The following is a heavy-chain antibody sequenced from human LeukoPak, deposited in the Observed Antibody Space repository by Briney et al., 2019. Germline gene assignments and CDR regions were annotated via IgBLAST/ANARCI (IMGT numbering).Heavy chain of an antibody. CDR1: GFTFGDYA. CDR2: IRSKAYGGTT. Sequence: GGSLRLSCTASGFTFGDYAMSWVRQAPGKGLEWVGFIRSKAYGGTTEYAASVKGRFTISRDDSKSIAYLQMNSLKTEDTAVYYCTRGDYDFWSGYYPFDYWGQGTLVTVSS. CDR3: TRGDYDFWSGYYPFDY. V-gene: IGHV3-49*04. D-gene: IGHD3-3*01. J-gene: IGHJ4*02.